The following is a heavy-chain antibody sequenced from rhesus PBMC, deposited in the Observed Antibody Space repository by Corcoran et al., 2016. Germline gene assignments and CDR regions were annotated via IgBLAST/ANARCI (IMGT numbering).Heavy chain of an antibody. CDR3: ARMYYNIWTGYSNYGLDS. D-gene: IGHD3-3*01. Sequence: QVTLKESGPALVKPTQTLTLTCTFSGFSISTTGTGLGWIRYPPGKALEWLASIYWNDSKYYSTSLKSRLTISKDTSKNQVVLTMTNMDPVDTATYYCARMYYNIWTGYSNYGLDSWGQGVVVTVSS. CDR1: GFSISTTGTG. V-gene: IGHV2-95*01. CDR2: IYWNDSK. J-gene: IGHJ6*01.